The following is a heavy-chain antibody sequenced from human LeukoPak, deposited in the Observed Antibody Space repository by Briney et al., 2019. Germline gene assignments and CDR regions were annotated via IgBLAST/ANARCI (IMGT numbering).Heavy chain of an antibody. CDR2: VTGSGGIT. CDR3: AKRLYDSSGYDY. J-gene: IGHJ4*02. D-gene: IGHD3-22*01. CDR1: GFTFSSYA. Sequence: PAGGSLRLSCAASGFTFSSYAMSWVRQAPGKGLEWVSAVTGSGGITYYSDSVKGRFTISRDNSINTVYLQMHSLRAEDTAVYYCAKRLYDSSGYDYWGQGTLVTVSS. V-gene: IGHV3-23*01.